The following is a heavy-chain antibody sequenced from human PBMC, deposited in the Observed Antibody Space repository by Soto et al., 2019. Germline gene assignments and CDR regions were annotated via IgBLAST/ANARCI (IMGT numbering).Heavy chain of an antibody. J-gene: IGHJ6*02. D-gene: IGHD4-4*01. CDR1: GGSISSGGYY. CDR3: AIVTTITTYGMDV. V-gene: IGHV4-31*03. Sequence: HVQLQESGPGLVKPSQTLSLTCTVSGGSISSGGYYWSWIRQHPGKGLEWIGYIYYSGSTYYNPSLKSRVTISVDTSKNQFSLKLSSVTAADTAVYYCAIVTTITTYGMDVWGQGTTITVSS. CDR2: IYYSGST.